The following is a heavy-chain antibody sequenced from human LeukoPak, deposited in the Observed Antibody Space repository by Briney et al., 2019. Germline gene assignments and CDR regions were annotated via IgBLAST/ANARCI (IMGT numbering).Heavy chain of an antibody. CDR2: IYHSGST. Sequence: PSETLSLTCTVSGYSISSGYYWGWIRQPPGKGLEWIGSIYHSGSTYYNPSLKSQVTISVDTSKNQFSLKLSSVTAADTAVYYCARGPDYGGNSPFDYWGQGTLVTVSS. CDR3: ARGPDYGGNSPFDY. V-gene: IGHV4-38-2*02. J-gene: IGHJ4*02. CDR1: GYSISSGYY. D-gene: IGHD4-23*01.